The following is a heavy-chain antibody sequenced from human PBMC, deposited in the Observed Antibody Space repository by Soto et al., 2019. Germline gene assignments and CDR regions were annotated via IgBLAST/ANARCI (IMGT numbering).Heavy chain of an antibody. CDR2: IDAGGGTT. CDR1: GFTFSNYA. V-gene: IGHV3-23*01. J-gene: IGHJ6*03. D-gene: IGHD1-7*01. Sequence: GGSLRLSCTASGFTFSNYAMNWVRQPPGKGLEWVSFIDAGGGTTYYADSVKGRFTISRDNSRNTLHLQLTSVTPEDTAVYYCAGTTSHQWYYMDVWGKGTTVTVSS. CDR3: AGTTSHQWYYMDV.